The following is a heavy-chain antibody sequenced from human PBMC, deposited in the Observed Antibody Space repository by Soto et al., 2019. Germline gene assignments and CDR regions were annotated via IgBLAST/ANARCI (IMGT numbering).Heavy chain of an antibody. V-gene: IGHV4-34*01. D-gene: IGHD6-19*01. J-gene: IGHJ4*02. CDR1: GGSFSGYY. CDR3: ARGLAGTLARGRGYFDY. CDR2: INHSGST. Sequence: QVQLQQWGAGLLKPSETLSLTCAVYGGSFSGYYWSWIRQPPGKGLEWVGEINHSGSTNYNPSLKSRVTISVDTSKNQFSLKLSSVTAADTAVYYCARGLAGTLARGRGYFDYWGQGTLVTVSS.